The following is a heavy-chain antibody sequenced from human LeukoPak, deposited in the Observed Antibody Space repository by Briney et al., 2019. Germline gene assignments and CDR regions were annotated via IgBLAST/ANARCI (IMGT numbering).Heavy chain of an antibody. Sequence: GASVKVSCKASGYTFTGYYMHWVRQAPGQGLEWMGWINPNSGGTNYAQKFQGRVTMTRDTSISTAYMELSRLRSDDTAVYYCARSGRDSGSVLWFPLDYWGQGTLVTVSS. D-gene: IGHD1-26*01. J-gene: IGHJ4*02. CDR1: GYTFTGYY. CDR2: INPNSGGT. V-gene: IGHV1-2*02. CDR3: ARSGRDSGSVLWFPLDY.